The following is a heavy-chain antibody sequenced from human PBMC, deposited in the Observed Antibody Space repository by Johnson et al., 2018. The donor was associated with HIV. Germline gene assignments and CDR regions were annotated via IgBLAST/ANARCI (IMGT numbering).Heavy chain of an antibody. Sequence: QVLLVESGGGVVQPGRSLRLSCAASGFSFSSYGMHGVRQAPGKGLEWVPLIWFQGTDKYYGASVKGRFTISRDNSKSTLYLQMNSLRAEDTAVYYCAKDRDYYGSGLIWGQGTMVTVSS. CDR3: AKDRDYYGSGLI. V-gene: IGHV3-33*03. D-gene: IGHD3-10*01. CDR1: GFSFSSYG. CDR2: IWFQGTDK. J-gene: IGHJ3*02.